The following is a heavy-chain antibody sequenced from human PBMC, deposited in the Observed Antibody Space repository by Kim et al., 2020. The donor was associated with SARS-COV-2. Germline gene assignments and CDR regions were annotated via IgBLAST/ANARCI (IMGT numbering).Heavy chain of an antibody. CDR1: GFTVSSNY. CDR2: MYSDGKT. J-gene: IGHJ6*03. Sequence: GGSLRLSCAVSGFTVSSNYMSWVRQPPGKGLECVSVMYSDGKTYYAESVRGSFTISRDNSKNKLDLQMHSLKVEDTAIYYCATSKNPHFYYCMGVWGKGTTVTVSS. CDR3: ATSKNPHFYYCMGV. V-gene: IGHV3-66*01.